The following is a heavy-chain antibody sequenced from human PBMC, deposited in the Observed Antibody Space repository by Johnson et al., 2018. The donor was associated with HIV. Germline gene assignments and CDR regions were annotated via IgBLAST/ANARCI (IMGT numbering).Heavy chain of an antibody. D-gene: IGHD5-24*01. V-gene: IGHV3-74*02. CDR1: GFTFSNYW. CDR2: IKSDGSDT. J-gene: IGHJ3*02. CDR3: ARACRDGYTCDVYDI. Sequence: VQLVESGGGLVQPGGSLRLSCAASGFTFSNYWMHWVRQAPGKGLVWVSRIKSDGSDTSYADYVKGRFTISRDNAKHTLYLQMNSLRAEDTAVYYCARACRDGYTCDVYDIWGQGTMVTVSS.